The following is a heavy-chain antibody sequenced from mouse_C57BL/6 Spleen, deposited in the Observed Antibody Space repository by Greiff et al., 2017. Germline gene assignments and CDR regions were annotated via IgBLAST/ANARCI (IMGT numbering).Heavy chain of an antibody. CDR1: GYTFTGYW. CDR2: IFPGSGST. Sequence: VQLQQSGAELMKPGASVKLSCKATGYTFTGYWIEWVKQRPGHGLEWIGEIFPGSGSTNSNEKFKGKATFTADTSSNTAYMQLSSLTTEDSAIYYCARRGGGYYTPYYAMDYWGQGTSVTVSS. CDR3: ARRGGGYYTPYYAMDY. J-gene: IGHJ4*01. D-gene: IGHD2-3*01. V-gene: IGHV1-9*01.